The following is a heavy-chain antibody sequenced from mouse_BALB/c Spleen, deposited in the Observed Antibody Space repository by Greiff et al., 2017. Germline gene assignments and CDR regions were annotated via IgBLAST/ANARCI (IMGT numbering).Heavy chain of an antibody. D-gene: IGHD2-1*01. V-gene: IGHV1-15*01. Sequence: VQLQQSGAELVRPGASVTLSCKASGYTFTDYEMHWVKQTPVHGLEWIGAIDPETGGTAYNQKFKGKATLTADKASSTAYMELRSLTSEDSAVYYCTRGSGNYDYWGQGTTLTVSS. CDR3: TRGSGNYDY. J-gene: IGHJ2*01. CDR2: IDPETGGT. CDR1: GYTFTDYE.